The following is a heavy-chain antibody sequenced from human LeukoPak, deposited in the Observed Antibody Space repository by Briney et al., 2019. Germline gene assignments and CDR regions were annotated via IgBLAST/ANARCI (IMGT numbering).Heavy chain of an antibody. Sequence: ASVKVSCKASGYTFTTYAIHWVRQAPGQGLEWMGWINTGNGNTKHSQNFQGRVTITRDTSASTAYMELSSLRSEDTAVYYCARHTVTYQAGFHYCGQATLVTVSS. V-gene: IGHV1-3*04. J-gene: IGHJ4*02. CDR3: ARHTVTYQAGFHY. CDR1: GYTFTTYA. CDR2: INTGNGNT. D-gene: IGHD4-17*01.